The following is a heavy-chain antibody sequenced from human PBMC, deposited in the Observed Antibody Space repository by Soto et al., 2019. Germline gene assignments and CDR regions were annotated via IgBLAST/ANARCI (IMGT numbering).Heavy chain of an antibody. J-gene: IGHJ2*01. V-gene: IGHV3-23*01. CDR3: ANTPRGGASGDWYFDL. CDR1: GFTFSTYA. Sequence: EVQLLESGGGWVQPGGSLRLSCAASGFTFSTYAMTWVRLAPGRGLEWVLGIKSSGSPTDYPESVKGRFTIPRDNLMSMMFLDMNGLIAGDTAIYYCANTPRGGASGDWYFDLWGRGTLVTVCS. D-gene: IGHD3-10*01. CDR2: IKSSGSPT.